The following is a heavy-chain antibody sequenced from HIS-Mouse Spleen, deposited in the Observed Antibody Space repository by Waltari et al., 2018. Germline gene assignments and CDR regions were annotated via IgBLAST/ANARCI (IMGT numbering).Heavy chain of an antibody. V-gene: IGHV4-39*07. J-gene: IGHJ2*01. CDR1: CCSISSSSYY. CDR3: AREIPYSSSWYDWYFDL. CDR2: IYYSGST. D-gene: IGHD6-13*01. Sequence: QLQLQESGPGLVKPSETLSLTCTVSCCSISSSSYYWGWLRQPPGKGLEWFGSIYYSGSTYYNPSLESRVTISVDTSKTQFSLKVSSVTAADTAVYYCAREIPYSSSWYDWYFDLWGRGTLVTVSS.